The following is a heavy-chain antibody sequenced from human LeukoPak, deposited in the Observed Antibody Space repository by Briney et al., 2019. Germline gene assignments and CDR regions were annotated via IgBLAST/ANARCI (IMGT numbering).Heavy chain of an antibody. J-gene: IGHJ4*02. CDR1: GFTFSSYW. CDR3: VISRGPGLAAY. CDR2: IKEDGSEK. Sequence: GGSLRLSCTASGFTFSSYWMSWVRQTPGKGLEWVANIKEDGSEKNYVDSVKGRFTISRDNAKNSLFLQMNSLRVEDTAVYYCVISRGPGLAAYWGQGTLVTVS. V-gene: IGHV3-7*01. D-gene: IGHD6-13*01.